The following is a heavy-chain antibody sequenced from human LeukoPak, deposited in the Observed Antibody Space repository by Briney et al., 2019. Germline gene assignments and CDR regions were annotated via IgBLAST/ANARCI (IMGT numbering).Heavy chain of an antibody. D-gene: IGHD1-26*01. Sequence: ASVKVSCKASGGTFSSYAISWVRQAPGQGLEWMGRIIPILGIANYAQKFQGRVTITADKSTSTAYMELSSLRSEDTAVYYCAKGSGSKNYYYYYGMDVWGQGTTVTVSS. CDR1: GGTFSSYA. CDR3: AKGSGSKNYYYYYGMDV. J-gene: IGHJ6*02. CDR2: IIPILGIA. V-gene: IGHV1-69*04.